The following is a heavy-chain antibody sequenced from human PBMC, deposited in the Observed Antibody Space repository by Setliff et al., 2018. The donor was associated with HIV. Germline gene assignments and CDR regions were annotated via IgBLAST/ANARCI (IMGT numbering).Heavy chain of an antibody. D-gene: IGHD3-22*01. V-gene: IGHV4-61*02. J-gene: IGHJ1*01. CDR1: GDSISSGSYY. CDR2: IYTSGST. Sequence: SETLSLTCTVSGDSISSGSYYWSWIRQPAGKGLEWIGRIYTSGSTNYNPSLKSRVTISVDTSKNQFSLKMNSVTAADTAVYYCARASNYYDSSGYLGGNFQHWGKGTLVTVSS. CDR3: ARASNYYDSSGYLGGNFQH.